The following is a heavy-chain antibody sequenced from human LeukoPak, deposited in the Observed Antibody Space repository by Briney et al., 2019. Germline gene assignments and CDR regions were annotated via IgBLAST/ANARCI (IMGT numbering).Heavy chain of an antibody. J-gene: IGHJ4*02. CDR2: INPSGGST. V-gene: IGHV1-46*03. CDR3: ARGESNYDILTGYLDY. Sequence: ASVKVSCKASGYTFTSYYMHWVRQAPGQGLEWMGIINPSGGSTSYAQKFQGRVTMTRDTSTSTVYMELSSLRSEDTAGYYCARGESNYDILTGYLDYWGQGTLVTVSS. D-gene: IGHD3-9*01. CDR1: GYTFTSYY.